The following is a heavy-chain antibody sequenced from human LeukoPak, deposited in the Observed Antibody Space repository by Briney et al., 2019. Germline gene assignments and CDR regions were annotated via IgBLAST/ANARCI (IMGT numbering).Heavy chain of an antibody. D-gene: IGHD3-10*01. J-gene: IGHJ4*02. V-gene: IGHV3-21*01. CDR1: GFTFSSYS. CDR2: ISSSSSYI. CDR3: ARGALWFGELLPYYFDY. Sequence: GRSLRLSCAASGFTFSSYSMNWVRQAPGKGLEWVSSISSSSSYIYYADSVKGRFTISRDNAKNSLYLQMNSLRAEDTAVYYCARGALWFGELLPYYFDYWGQGTLVTVSS.